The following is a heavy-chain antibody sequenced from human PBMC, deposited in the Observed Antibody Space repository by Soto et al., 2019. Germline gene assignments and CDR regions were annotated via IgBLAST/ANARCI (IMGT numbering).Heavy chain of an antibody. V-gene: IGHV4-4*02. CDR2: VYYSGNA. J-gene: IGHJ4*02. D-gene: IGHD3-22*01. Sequence: QLQESGPGLVRPSGTLSLTCSVSGVSIIGSNWWSWVRQPPGKAPEWIGEVYYSGNANYNPSLKSRVSISSDTSKNQFSLRLSSVTAADTAVYYCARDGHYDSSGFPLPVWGRGTLVIVSS. CDR1: GVSIIGSNW. CDR3: ARDGHYDSSGFPLPV.